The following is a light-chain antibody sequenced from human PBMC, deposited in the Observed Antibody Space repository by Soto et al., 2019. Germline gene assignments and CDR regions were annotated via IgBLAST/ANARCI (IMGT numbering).Light chain of an antibody. CDR1: SNDVGGFDF. Sequence: QSALTQPASVSGSPGQSITISCTGTSNDVGGFDFVSWYQQHPGKAPKVIIYEVSNRSSGVSDRFSGYKSGNTAYLTISGLQAEDEDDYYCNSYTSTSARVFGGGTKVTVL. J-gene: IGLJ3*02. V-gene: IGLV2-14*01. CDR2: EVS. CDR3: NSYTSTSARV.